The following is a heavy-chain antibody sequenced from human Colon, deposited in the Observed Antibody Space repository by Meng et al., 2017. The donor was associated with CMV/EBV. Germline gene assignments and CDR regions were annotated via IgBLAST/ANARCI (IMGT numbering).Heavy chain of an antibody. CDR3: ARTGSGYDDDYYYGMDV. D-gene: IGHD5-12*01. CDR1: GGSISTYF. CDR2: IYYNGDA. Sequence: GSLRLSCAVSGGSISTYFWTWVRQSPGKGLEWIGYIYYNGDAKYNPSLKSRATISLDSSNNQFSLNLKSVTAADTALYYCARTGSGYDDDYYYGMDVWGPGTTVTVSS. V-gene: IGHV4-59*08. J-gene: IGHJ6*02.